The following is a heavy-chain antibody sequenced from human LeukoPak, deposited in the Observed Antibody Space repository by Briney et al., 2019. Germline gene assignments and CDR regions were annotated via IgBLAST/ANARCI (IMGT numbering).Heavy chain of an antibody. V-gene: IGHV3-30*03. J-gene: IGHJ4*02. D-gene: IGHD3-9*01. CDR2: ISSDGSNK. CDR1: GFTFSSYG. Sequence: GGSLRLSCAASGFTFSSYGMHWVRQAPGKGLEWVAVISSDGSNKYYADSVKGRFTISRDNAENSLYLQMHSLRAEDTAVYYCARVRILTGYYAIDSWGQGTLVTVSS. CDR3: ARVRILTGYYAIDS.